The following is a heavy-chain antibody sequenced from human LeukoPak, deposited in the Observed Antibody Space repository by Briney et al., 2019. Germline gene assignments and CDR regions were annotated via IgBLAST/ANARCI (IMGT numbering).Heavy chain of an antibody. Sequence: PGGSLRLSCAASGFSVSSNYMSWVRQAPGKGLEWVSIIYSGGSTYYADSVKGRFTISRDNSKNTLYLQMKSLRAEDTAVYYCARVSGLWNDDCGQGTLVTVSS. D-gene: IGHD5-18*01. J-gene: IGHJ4*02. CDR1: GFSVSSNY. V-gene: IGHV3-53*01. CDR2: IYSGGST. CDR3: ARVSGLWNDD.